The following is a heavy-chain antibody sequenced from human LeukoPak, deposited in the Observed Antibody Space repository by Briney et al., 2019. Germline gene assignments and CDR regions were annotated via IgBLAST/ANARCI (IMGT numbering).Heavy chain of an antibody. CDR1: GFSFTDSW. Sequence: GGSLRLSCAASGFSFTDSWMSWVRQPPGKGLEWVVNIKPDGTEKYYVDSLKSRFTVSRENAKNSLYLQMSSLRAEDTAVYYCARVRYGNYSDYWGQGTLVTVSS. CDR2: IKPDGTEK. V-gene: IGHV3-7*04. D-gene: IGHD3-16*02. J-gene: IGHJ4*02. CDR3: ARVRYGNYSDY.